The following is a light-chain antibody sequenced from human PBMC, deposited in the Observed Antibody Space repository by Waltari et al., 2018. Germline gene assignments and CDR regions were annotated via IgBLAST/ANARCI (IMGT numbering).Light chain of an antibody. CDR2: AAS. V-gene: IGKV1-39*01. CDR3: QQSYSTPIT. CDR1: QSISSH. J-gene: IGKJ5*01. Sequence: DIQMTQSPSSLSASVGDRVTITCRASQSISSHLNWYQQKPGKAPKLLIYAASSWQSGVPSRFSGSGSGTDFTLTISSLQPEDFATYYCQQSYSTPITFGQGTRLEIK.